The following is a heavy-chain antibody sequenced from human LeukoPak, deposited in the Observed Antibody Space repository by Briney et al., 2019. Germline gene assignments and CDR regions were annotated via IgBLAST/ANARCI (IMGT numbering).Heavy chain of an antibody. V-gene: IGHV3-21*01. CDR2: ISSSSSYI. CDR3: ARDGHSSSSGLGY. D-gene: IGHD6-6*01. CDR1: GFTFSSYS. Sequence: GGSLRLSCAASGFTFSSYSMNWVRQAPGKGLEWVSSISSSSSYIYYADSVKGRFTISRNNAKNSLYLQMNSLRAEDTAVYYCARDGHSSSSGLGYWGRGNLVTVSS. J-gene: IGHJ4*02.